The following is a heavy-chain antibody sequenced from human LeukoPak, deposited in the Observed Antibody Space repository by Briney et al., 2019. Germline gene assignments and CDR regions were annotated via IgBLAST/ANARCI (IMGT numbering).Heavy chain of an antibody. D-gene: IGHD3-9*01. J-gene: IGHJ4*02. CDR2: IIPILGIA. Sequence: SVKVSCKASGGTFSSYAISWVRQAPGQGLNWWGRIIPILGIANYAQKFQGRVTITADKSTSTAYMELSSLRSEDTAVYYCAKGGTSYYDILTGSYYFDYWGQGTLVTVSS. CDR3: AKGGTSYYDILTGSYYFDY. CDR1: GGTFSSYA. V-gene: IGHV1-69*04.